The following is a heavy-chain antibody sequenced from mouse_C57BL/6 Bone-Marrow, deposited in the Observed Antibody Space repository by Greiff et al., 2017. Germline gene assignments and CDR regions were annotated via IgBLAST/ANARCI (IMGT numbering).Heavy chain of an antibody. V-gene: IGHV1-52*01. CDR2: IDPSDSET. D-gene: IGHD1-1*01. J-gene: IGHJ2*01. CDR1: GYTFTSYW. CDR3: ARGNYYGSSSYFDC. Sequence: QVQLQQPGAELVRPGSSVKLSCKASGYTFTSYWMHWVKQRPIQGLEWIGNIDPSDSETHYNQQFKDKATLTVDKSSSTAYMQLSSLTSEDSAVYDCARGNYYGSSSYFDCWGQGTTRAVSS.